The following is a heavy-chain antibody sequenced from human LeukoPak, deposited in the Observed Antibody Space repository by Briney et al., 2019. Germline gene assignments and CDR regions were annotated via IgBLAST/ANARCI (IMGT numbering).Heavy chain of an antibody. CDR2: IYYTGKT. CDR1: GDSISSSSYH. D-gene: IGHD6-19*01. CDR3: ATDSGWYGGQRFDY. Sequence: SETLSLTCTVSGDSISSSSYHWAWIRQPPGKGLEWIASIYYTGKTYYNPSLKSRVTMSLDTSENQFSLTLNFVTAADTAVYYCATDSGWYGGQRFDYWGQGSLVTVSS. J-gene: IGHJ4*02. V-gene: IGHV4-39*07.